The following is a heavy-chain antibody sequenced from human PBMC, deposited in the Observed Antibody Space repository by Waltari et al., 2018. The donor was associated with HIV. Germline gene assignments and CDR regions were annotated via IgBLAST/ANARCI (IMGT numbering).Heavy chain of an antibody. J-gene: IGHJ4*02. D-gene: IGHD2-15*01. Sequence: QVYLQASGPGLVKPSPTLSLTCTVSGASISSGGYYWNWIRQHPGKGLEWIGYISHNGSIYYNPSLKSRVTISMDTSKNQFSLRLTSVTAADTALFYCASRSGGSRRPFDYWGQGTLVTVSS. CDR1: GASISSGGYY. CDR3: ASRSGGSRRPFDY. V-gene: IGHV4-31*03. CDR2: ISHNGSI.